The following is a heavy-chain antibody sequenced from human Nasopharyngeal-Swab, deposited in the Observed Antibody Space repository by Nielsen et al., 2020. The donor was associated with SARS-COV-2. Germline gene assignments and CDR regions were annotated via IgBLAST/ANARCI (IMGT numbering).Heavy chain of an antibody. D-gene: IGHD3-16*01. CDR3: ARVEGGFYRPYYYGMDV. J-gene: IGHJ6*02. Sequence: RQAPGKGLEWIGYIYYSGSTNYNPSLKSRVTISVDTSKNQFSLKLSSVTAADTAVYYCARVEGGFYRPYYYGMDVWSQGTTVTVSS. CDR2: IYYSGST. V-gene: IGHV4-59*01.